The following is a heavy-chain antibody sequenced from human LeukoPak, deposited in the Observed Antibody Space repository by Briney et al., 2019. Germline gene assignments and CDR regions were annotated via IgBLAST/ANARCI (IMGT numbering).Heavy chain of an antibody. CDR1: GGIFSGYA. Sequence: SVKVSCKASGGIFSGYAINWVRQAPGQGLERMGRIIPIFGSANYAQKFQGRVTITADKSTRTAYMELSSLRSEDTALYYCAKGSRLREGGSYRFWGQGTLVTVSS. CDR3: AKGSRLREGGSYRF. CDR2: IIPIFGSA. J-gene: IGHJ4*02. D-gene: IGHD3-16*02. V-gene: IGHV1-69*06.